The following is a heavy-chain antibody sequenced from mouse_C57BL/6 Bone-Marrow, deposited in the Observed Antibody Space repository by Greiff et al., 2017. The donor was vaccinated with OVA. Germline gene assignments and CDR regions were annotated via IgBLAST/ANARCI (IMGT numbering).Heavy chain of an antibody. Sequence: AQLQQPGAELVKPGASVKLSCKASGYTFTSYWMHWVKQRPGQGLEWIGMIHPNSGSTNYNEKFKSKATLTVDKSSSTAYMQLSSLTSEDSAVYYCARSRYGSSYDYWGQGTTLTVSS. CDR1: GYTFTSYW. CDR3: ARSRYGSSYDY. D-gene: IGHD1-1*01. J-gene: IGHJ2*01. V-gene: IGHV1-64*01. CDR2: IHPNSGST.